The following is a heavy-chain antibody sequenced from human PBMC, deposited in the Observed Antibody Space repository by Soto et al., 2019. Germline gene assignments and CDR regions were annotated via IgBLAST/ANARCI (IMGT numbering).Heavy chain of an antibody. CDR1: GFTFSSYG. CDR3: AREQLWLDPTIDYYYYYGMDV. CDR2: IWYDGSNK. J-gene: IGHJ6*02. Sequence: GGSLRLSCAASGFTFSSYGMHWVRQAPGKGLEWVAVIWYDGSNKYYADSVKGRFTISRDNSKNTLYLQMNSLRAEDTAVYYCAREQLWLDPTIDYYYYYGMDVWGQGTTVTVSS. V-gene: IGHV3-33*01. D-gene: IGHD5-18*01.